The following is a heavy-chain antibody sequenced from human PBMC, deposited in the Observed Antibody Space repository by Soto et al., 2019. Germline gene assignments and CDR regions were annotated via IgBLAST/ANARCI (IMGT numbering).Heavy chain of an antibody. CDR1: GFTFSSYG. CDR2: ITYDGSNK. D-gene: IGHD6-13*01. Sequence: PGGSLRLSCAASGFTFSSYGMHWVRQAPGKGLEWVAVITYDGSNKNYADSVKGRFTISRDNSKNTLYLQMNSLRAEDTAVYYCAKTELGAAAGTYFDYWGQGTLVTVSS. V-gene: IGHV3-30*18. CDR3: AKTELGAAAGTYFDY. J-gene: IGHJ4*02.